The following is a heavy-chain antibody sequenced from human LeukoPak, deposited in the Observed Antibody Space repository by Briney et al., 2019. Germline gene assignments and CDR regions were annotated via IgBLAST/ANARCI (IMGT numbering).Heavy chain of an antibody. Sequence: PSETLSLTCTVSGGSISSYYWSWIRQPPGKGLEWIGYIYYSRGTTYSPSLQSRVTMSVDTSKNQFSLKLRSVAAADTAVYYCARDQEGYGIDIWGQGTMVTVSS. CDR2: IYYSRGT. J-gene: IGHJ3*02. V-gene: IGHV4-59*01. CDR3: ARDQEGYGIDI. CDR1: GGSISSYY. D-gene: IGHD5-18*01.